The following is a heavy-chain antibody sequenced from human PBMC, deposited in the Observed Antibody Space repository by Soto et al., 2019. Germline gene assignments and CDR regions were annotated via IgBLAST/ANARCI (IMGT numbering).Heavy chain of an antibody. CDR3: ARGSEWELLSYYYYYGMDV. Sequence: SETLSLTCAVYGGSFSGYYWSWIRQPPGKGLEWIGEINHSGSTNYNPSLKSRVTISVDTSKNQSSLKLSSVTAADTAVYYCARGSEWELLSYYYYYGMDVWGQGTTVT. CDR2: INHSGST. CDR1: GGSFSGYY. D-gene: IGHD1-26*01. V-gene: IGHV4-34*01. J-gene: IGHJ6*02.